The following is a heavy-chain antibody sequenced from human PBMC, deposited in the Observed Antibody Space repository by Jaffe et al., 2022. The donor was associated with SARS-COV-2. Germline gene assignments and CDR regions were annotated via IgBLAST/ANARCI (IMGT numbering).Heavy chain of an antibody. J-gene: IGHJ6*03. CDR1: GFTFSSYA. V-gene: IGHV3-23*04. Sequence: EVQLVESGGGLGQPGGSLRLSCEASGFTFSSYAMSWVRLAPGKGLEWVSATSGSGATTYYADSVKGRFTISRDNSKNTLYLQMNSLRAEDTAVYYCAKGVVVVTATHRYYEYYMDVWGKGTTVTVSS. CDR2: TSGSGATT. CDR3: AKGVVVVTATHRYYEYYMDV. D-gene: IGHD2-21*02.